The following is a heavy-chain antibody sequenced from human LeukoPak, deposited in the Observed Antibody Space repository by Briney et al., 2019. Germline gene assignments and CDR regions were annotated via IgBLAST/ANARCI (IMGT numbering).Heavy chain of an antibody. CDR2: IKQDGSEK. CDR1: GFTFSSYG. J-gene: IGHJ4*02. CDR3: ARGYTVGSS. D-gene: IGHD4-23*01. V-gene: IGHV3-7*03. Sequence: GGSLRLSCAASGFTFSSYGMHWVRQAPGKGLEWVANIKQDGSEKYYVDSVKGRFTISRDNAKNSLYLQMNSLRAEDTAVYYCARGYTVGSSWGQGTLVTVSS.